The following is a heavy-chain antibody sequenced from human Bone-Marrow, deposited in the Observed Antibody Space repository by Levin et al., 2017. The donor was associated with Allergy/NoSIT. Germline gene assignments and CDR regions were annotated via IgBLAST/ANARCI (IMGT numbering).Heavy chain of an antibody. CDR3: TTPSSTYIDS. V-gene: IGHV3-15*01. CDR2: IKTVAEGGTT. J-gene: IGHJ4*02. Sequence: KGLEWVARIKTVAEGGTTEYAAPVKGRFTVSRDDSKYTVYLQMNSLKTDDTAVYYCTTPSSTYIDSWGLGTQVTVSS.